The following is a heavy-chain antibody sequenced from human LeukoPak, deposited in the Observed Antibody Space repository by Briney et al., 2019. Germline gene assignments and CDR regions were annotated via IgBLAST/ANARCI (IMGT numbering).Heavy chain of an antibody. CDR2: ISSNGGST. V-gene: IGHV3-64D*06. Sequence: PGGSLRLSCSASGFTFSSYAMHWVRQAPGKGLEYVSAISSNGGSTYYADSVKGRFTISRDNSKNTLYLQMSSLRAEDTAVYYCVKDSIAVADLFDYWGQGTLVTVSS. CDR1: GFTFSSYA. D-gene: IGHD6-19*01. CDR3: VKDSIAVADLFDY. J-gene: IGHJ4*02.